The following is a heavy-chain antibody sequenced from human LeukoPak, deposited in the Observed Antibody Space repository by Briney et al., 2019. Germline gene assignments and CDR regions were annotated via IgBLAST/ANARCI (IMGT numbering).Heavy chain of an antibody. D-gene: IGHD2-2*01. Sequence: GGSLRLSCAASGFTFSSYGMHWVRQAPGKGLEWVAFIRYDGSNKYYADSVKGRFTISRDNSKNTLYLQMNSLRAEDTAVYYCAKASGIGDIVVVPAAIDYWGQGTLVTVSS. V-gene: IGHV3-30*02. CDR3: AKASGIGDIVVVPAAIDY. CDR2: IRYDGSNK. CDR1: GFTFSSYG. J-gene: IGHJ4*02.